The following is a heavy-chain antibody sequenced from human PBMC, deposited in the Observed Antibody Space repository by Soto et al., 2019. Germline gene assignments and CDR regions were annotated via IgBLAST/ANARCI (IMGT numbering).Heavy chain of an antibody. D-gene: IGHD6-6*01. J-gene: IGHJ6*02. CDR1: GFTFSNAW. CDR2: IKSKTDGGTT. Sequence: EVQLVESGGGLVKPGGSLRLSCAASGFTFSNAWMNWVRQAPGKGLEWVGRIKSKTDGGTTDYAAPVKGRFTISRDDSKNTLYLQMNSLKTEDTAVYYCTTDSPLRGAARTYDYYGMDVWGQGTTVTVSS. V-gene: IGHV3-15*07. CDR3: TTDSPLRGAARTYDYYGMDV.